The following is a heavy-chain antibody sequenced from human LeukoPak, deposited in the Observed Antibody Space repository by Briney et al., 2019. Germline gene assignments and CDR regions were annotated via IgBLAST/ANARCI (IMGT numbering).Heavy chain of an antibody. D-gene: IGHD3-9*01. Sequence: PGGSLRLSCAASGFTFSSYAMSWVRQAPGKGLEWVSAISGSGGSTYYADSVKGRFTISRDNSKNTLYLQMNSLRAEDTAVYYCATRYETVLRYFDWLSRRVSYFDYWGQGTLVTVSS. CDR2: ISGSGGST. CDR3: ATRYETVLRYFDWLSRRVSYFDY. CDR1: GFTFSSYA. V-gene: IGHV3-23*01. J-gene: IGHJ4*02.